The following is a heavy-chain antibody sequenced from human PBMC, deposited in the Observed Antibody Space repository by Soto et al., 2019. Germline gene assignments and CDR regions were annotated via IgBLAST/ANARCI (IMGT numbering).Heavy chain of an antibody. D-gene: IGHD1-1*01. J-gene: IGHJ4*02. CDR1: GYAFTTYG. V-gene: IGHV1-18*01. CDR3: ARGRYGDY. Sequence: QVHLVQSGAEVKKPGASVKVSCKGSGYAFTTYGITWVRQSPGEGLEWMGWISAHNGNTNYAQKLQGRVTVTRDTSTSTAYMELRSLRSDGTAVYYCARGRYGDYWGQGALFTVSS. CDR2: ISAHNGNT.